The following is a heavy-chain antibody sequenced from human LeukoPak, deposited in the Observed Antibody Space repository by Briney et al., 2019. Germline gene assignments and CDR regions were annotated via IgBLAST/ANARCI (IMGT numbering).Heavy chain of an antibody. J-gene: IGHJ4*02. D-gene: IGHD1-26*01. CDR3: ARDYWWSYDY. V-gene: IGHV3-30-3*01. Sequence: GGSLRLSCAASGFTFSDYAMHWVRQAPGKGLEWVAVISKDGSGKYYPGSVRGRFTISRDNSKNTIYLQMDSLRAEDTAIYYCARDYWWSYDYWGQGTLVTVSS. CDR2: ISKDGSGK. CDR1: GFTFSDYA.